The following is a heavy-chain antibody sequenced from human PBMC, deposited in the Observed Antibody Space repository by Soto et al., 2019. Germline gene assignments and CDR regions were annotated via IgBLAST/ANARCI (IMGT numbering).Heavy chain of an antibody. Sequence: GGSLRLSCAASGFTFSSYAMSLVRQAPGKGLEWVSAISGSGGSTYYADSVKGRFTISRDNSKNTLYLQMNSLRAEDTAVYYCAKDQGIVVVPAAIAPDVWGKGTTVTVSS. CDR1: GFTFSSYA. D-gene: IGHD2-2*01. CDR2: ISGSGGST. V-gene: IGHV3-23*01. J-gene: IGHJ6*04. CDR3: AKDQGIVVVPAAIAPDV.